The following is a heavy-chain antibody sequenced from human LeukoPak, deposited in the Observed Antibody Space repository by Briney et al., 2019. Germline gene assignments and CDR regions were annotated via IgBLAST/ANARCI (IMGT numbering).Heavy chain of an antibody. D-gene: IGHD6-19*01. V-gene: IGHV1-69*06. J-gene: IGHJ6*03. CDR2: IIPIFGTA. CDR1: GGTFSSYA. Sequence: VASVKVSCKASGGTFSSYAISWVRQAPGQGLEWMGGIIPIFGTANYAQKFQGRVTITADKSTSTAYMELSSLRSEDTAVYYCARDLRYSSGWSASGMDVWGKGTTVTLSS. CDR3: ARDLRYSSGWSASGMDV.